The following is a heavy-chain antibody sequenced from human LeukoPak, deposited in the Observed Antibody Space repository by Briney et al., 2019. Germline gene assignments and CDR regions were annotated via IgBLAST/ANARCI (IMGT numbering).Heavy chain of an antibody. J-gene: IGHJ5*02. V-gene: IGHV4-30-4*01. CDR2: IFYTGST. D-gene: IGHD6-6*01. CDR3: ARKYPDHWFDP. CDR1: GGFITSGNYY. Sequence: SETLSLTCTVSGGFITSGNYYWSWIRKPPGKGLEWIGYIFYTGSTNYSPSLKSRVSISVDTFKNQFSLKLGSVTAADTAVYYRARKYPDHWFDPWGQGTLVTVSS.